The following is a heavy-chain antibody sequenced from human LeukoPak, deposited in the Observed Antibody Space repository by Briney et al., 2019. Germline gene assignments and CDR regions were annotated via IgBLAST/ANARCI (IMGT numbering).Heavy chain of an antibody. D-gene: IGHD2-15*01. CDR3: ASRLGDCSGGSCHVDYFDY. CDR2: ISSSSSYT. J-gene: IGHJ4*02. V-gene: IGHV3-11*06. Sequence: PGGSLRLSCAASGFTFSDYYMSWIRQAPGKGLEWVSYISSSSSYTNYADSVKGRFTISRDNAKNSLYLQMNSLRAEDTAVYYCASRLGDCSGGSCHVDYFDYWGQGTLVTVSS. CDR1: GFTFSDYY.